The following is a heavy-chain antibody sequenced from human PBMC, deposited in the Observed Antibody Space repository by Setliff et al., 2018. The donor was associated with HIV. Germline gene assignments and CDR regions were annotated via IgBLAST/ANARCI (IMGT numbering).Heavy chain of an antibody. D-gene: IGHD3-22*01. CDR3: ARVYSSGNSRPFDY. CDR2: IYYSGST. V-gene: IGHV4-59*01. CDR1: GGSISSYY. Sequence: PSETLSLTCTVSGGSISSYYWSWIRQPPGKGLEWIGYIYYSGSTNYNPSLKSRVTISVDTSKNQFSLKLSSVTAADTAVYYCARVYSSGNSRPFDYWGQGTLVTVSS. J-gene: IGHJ4*02.